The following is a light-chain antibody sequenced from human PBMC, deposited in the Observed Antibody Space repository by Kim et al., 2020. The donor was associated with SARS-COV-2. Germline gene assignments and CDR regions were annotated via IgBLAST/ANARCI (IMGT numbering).Light chain of an antibody. CDR3: QQYNSFPWT. CDR1: QSLDTL. Sequence: IQMTQSPSTLSASVGDRVTISCRASQSLDTLLAWYQQKPGKAPKLLIYKASSLQSGVPSRFSGSGSGTEFTLTISSLQPDDFASYHCQQYNSFPWTFGQGTKVDIK. V-gene: IGKV1-5*03. CDR2: KAS. J-gene: IGKJ1*01.